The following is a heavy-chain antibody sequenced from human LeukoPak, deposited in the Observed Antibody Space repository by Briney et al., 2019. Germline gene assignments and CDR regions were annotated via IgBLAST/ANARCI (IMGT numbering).Heavy chain of an antibody. Sequence: GGSLRLSCAASGFTFSSYEMNWVRQAPGKGLEWVSYISSSGSTIYYADSVKGRFTISRDNAKNSLYLQMNSLRAEDTAVYYCARGDTAMVPVDYWGQGTLVTVSS. CDR1: GFTFSSYE. V-gene: IGHV3-48*03. D-gene: IGHD5-18*01. CDR3: ARGDTAMVPVDY. J-gene: IGHJ4*02. CDR2: ISSSGSTI.